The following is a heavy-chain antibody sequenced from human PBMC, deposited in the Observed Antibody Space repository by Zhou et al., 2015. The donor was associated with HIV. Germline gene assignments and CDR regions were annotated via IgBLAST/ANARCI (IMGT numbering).Heavy chain of an antibody. Sequence: EVQLVESGGTLIQPGGSLRLSCAASGFTFSNFAMTWVRQAPGKGLEWLSYISSTGNTKHYADSVKGRFTISRDNAKNSLYLLMTSLRAEDTAMYYCARGSGRSWGDYWGQGTLVTVSS. CDR3: ARGSGRSWGDY. V-gene: IGHV3-48*04. J-gene: IGHJ4*02. CDR1: GFTFSNFA. CDR2: ISSTGNTK. D-gene: IGHD3-10*01.